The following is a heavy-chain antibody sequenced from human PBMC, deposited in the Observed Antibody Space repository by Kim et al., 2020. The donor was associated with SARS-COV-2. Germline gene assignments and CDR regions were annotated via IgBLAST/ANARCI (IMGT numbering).Heavy chain of an antibody. Sequence: GSTNSNPPLKSRVTISVDTSKNQFSLKLNSVTAADTAVYYCARGGWYALVWGQGTTVAVSS. J-gene: IGHJ6*02. V-gene: IGHV4-59*09. D-gene: IGHD6-19*01. CDR2: GST. CDR3: ARGGWYALV.